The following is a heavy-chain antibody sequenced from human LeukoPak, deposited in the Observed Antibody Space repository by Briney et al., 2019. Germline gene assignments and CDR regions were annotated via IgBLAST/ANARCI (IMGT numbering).Heavy chain of an antibody. J-gene: IGHJ5*02. V-gene: IGHV1-2*02. Sequence: GASVKVSCKASGYTFTGYYMHWVRQAPGQGLEWMGWINPNSGGTNYAQKFQGRVTMTRDTSISTAYMELSRLRSDDTAVYYCASSGPTQLRYFDWLDQWGQGTLVTVSS. CDR2: INPNSGGT. CDR1: GYTFTGYY. D-gene: IGHD3-9*01. CDR3: ASSGPTQLRYFDWLDQ.